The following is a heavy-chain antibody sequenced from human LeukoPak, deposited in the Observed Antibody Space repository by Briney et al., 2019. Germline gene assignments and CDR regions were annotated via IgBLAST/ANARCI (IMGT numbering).Heavy chain of an antibody. CDR3: ARLRYGRGAFDI. D-gene: IGHD4-17*01. CDR1: GFTFSSYE. CDR2: ISSSGSNI. Sequence: PGGSLRLSCAASGFTFSSYEMNWVRQAPGKGLEWVSYISSSGSNIYYADSVKGRFTISIDNAKNLLYLQMNSLRAEDTAVYYCARLRYGRGAFDIWGQGTMVTVSS. J-gene: IGHJ3*02. V-gene: IGHV3-48*03.